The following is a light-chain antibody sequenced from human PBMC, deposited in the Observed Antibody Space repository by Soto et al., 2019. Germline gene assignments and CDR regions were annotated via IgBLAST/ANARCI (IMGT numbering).Light chain of an antibody. J-gene: IGKJ1*01. Sequence: DTVMPQSPLFVAVTPGAPAALSCMPSQSLLHSNGYNYSDWYLQKPGQSPQLLIYLGSNRASGVPDRFSGSGSGTDFTLKISRVEAEDVGVYYCMQPLQSWTFGQGTKVDI. CDR2: LGS. V-gene: IGKV2-28*01. CDR1: QSLLHSNGYNY. CDR3: MQPLQSWT.